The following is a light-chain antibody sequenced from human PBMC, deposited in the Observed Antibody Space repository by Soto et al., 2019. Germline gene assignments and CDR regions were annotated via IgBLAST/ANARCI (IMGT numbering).Light chain of an antibody. CDR2: DVS. Sequence: ALTQPRSVSGSPGHSVTISCTGTSSDVGGYSYVSWYQQHPGKAPKLMISDVSKRPSGVPDRFSGSKFGNTASLTISGLQAEDEADYYCRSYAGAFTYVFGGGTKVTVL. J-gene: IGLJ1*01. CDR3: RSYAGAFTYV. V-gene: IGLV2-11*01. CDR1: SSDVGGYSY.